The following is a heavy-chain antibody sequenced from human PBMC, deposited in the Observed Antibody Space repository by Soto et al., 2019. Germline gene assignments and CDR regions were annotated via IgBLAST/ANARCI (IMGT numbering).Heavy chain of an antibody. CDR3: ARRALIAAAGTPIDY. J-gene: IGHJ4*02. CDR1: GGSFSGYY. CDR2: INHSGST. V-gene: IGHV4-34*01. D-gene: IGHD6-13*01. Sequence: QVQLQQWGAGLLKPSETLSLTCAVYGGSFSGYYWSWIRQPPGKGLEWIGEINHSGSTNYKPSLKSRVTISVDTSKNQFSLKLSSVTAADTAVYYCARRALIAAAGTPIDYWGQGTLVTVSS.